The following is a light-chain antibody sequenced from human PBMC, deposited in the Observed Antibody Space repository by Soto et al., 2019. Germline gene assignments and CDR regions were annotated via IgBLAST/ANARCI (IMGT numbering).Light chain of an antibody. Sequence: EIVLTQSPGTLSLSPGERATLSCRASQSVSSSYLAWYQQKPGQAPRRLIYGASSRATGIPDRFSGSGSGTDFTLTLTRLEPEDFAVYYCQQRIIFGPGTKVDIK. J-gene: IGKJ3*01. CDR1: QSVSSSY. V-gene: IGKV3-20*01. CDR2: GAS. CDR3: QQRII.